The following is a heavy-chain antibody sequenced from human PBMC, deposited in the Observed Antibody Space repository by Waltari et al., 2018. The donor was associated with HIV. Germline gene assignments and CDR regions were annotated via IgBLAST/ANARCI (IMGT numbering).Heavy chain of an antibody. D-gene: IGHD5-12*01. CDR3: ASSRGYEAFDI. V-gene: IGHV4-59*01. Sequence: QVQLQESGPGLVKPSETLSLTCTVSGGSISRYYWSWIRQPPGKGLEWIGYIYYSGSTNYNPSLKSRVTISVDTSKNQFSLKLSSVTAADTAVYYCASSRGYEAFDIWGQGTMVTVSS. J-gene: IGHJ3*02. CDR2: IYYSGST. CDR1: GGSISRYY.